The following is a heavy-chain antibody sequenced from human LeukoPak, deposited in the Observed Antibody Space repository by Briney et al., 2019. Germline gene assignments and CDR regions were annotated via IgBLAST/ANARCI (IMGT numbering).Heavy chain of an antibody. J-gene: IGHJ4*02. V-gene: IGHV4-30-4*08. Sequence: SQPLSLTCTVSGGSISSGDYYWSWIRQPPGKGLEWIGYIYYSGSTYYNPSLKSRVTISVDTSKNQFSLKLSSVTAADTAVYYCARVGFSELLRIDYWGQGTLVSVSS. CDR1: GGSISSGDYY. D-gene: IGHD3-3*01. CDR3: ARVGFSELLRIDY. CDR2: IYYSGST.